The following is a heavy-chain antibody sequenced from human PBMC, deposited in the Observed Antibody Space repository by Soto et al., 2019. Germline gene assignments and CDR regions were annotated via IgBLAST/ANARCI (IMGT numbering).Heavy chain of an antibody. CDR3: TTDRYYYGSGSHGDY. J-gene: IGHJ4*02. D-gene: IGHD3-10*01. CDR2: IKSKTDGGTT. V-gene: IGHV3-15*01. Sequence: EVQLVESGGGLVKPGGSLRLSCAASGFTFSNAWMSWVRQAPGKGLEWVGRIKSKTDGGTTDYAAPVKGRFTISRDDSKNTLYLQMNSLKTEDTAVYYCTTDRYYYGSGSHGDYWGQGTLVTVSS. CDR1: GFTFSNAW.